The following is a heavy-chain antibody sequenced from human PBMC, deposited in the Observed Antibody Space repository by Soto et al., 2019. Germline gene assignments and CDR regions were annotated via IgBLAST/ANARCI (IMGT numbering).Heavy chain of an antibody. J-gene: IGHJ5*02. CDR2: IYYSGST. CDR3: ARKSGYSNWFDP. Sequence: PSETRSLTCTVSGGSISSYYWSWSRQPPGKGLEWIGYIYYSGSTNYNPSLKSRVTISVDTSKNQFSLKLSSVTAADTAVYYCARKSGYSNWFDPWGQGTLVTVSS. V-gene: IGHV4-59*01. CDR1: GGSISSYY. D-gene: IGHD5-12*01.